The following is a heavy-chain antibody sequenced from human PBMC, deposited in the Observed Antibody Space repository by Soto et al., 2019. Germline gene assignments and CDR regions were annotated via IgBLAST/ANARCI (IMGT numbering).Heavy chain of an antibody. Sequence: GGSLRLSCTASGFTFGDYAMSWVRQAPGKGLEWVGFIRSKAYGGTTEYAASVKGRFTISRDDSKSIAYLQMNSLKTEDTAVYYCTRDEQQLAIDYWGQGTLVTVSS. V-gene: IGHV3-49*04. J-gene: IGHJ4*02. CDR1: GFTFGDYA. CDR3: TRDEQQLAIDY. D-gene: IGHD6-13*01. CDR2: IRSKAYGGTT.